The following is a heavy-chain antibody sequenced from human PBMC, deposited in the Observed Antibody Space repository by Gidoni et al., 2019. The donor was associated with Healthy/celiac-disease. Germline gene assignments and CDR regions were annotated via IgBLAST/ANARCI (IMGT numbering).Heavy chain of an antibody. J-gene: IGHJ3*02. D-gene: IGHD4-17*01. V-gene: IGHV3-33*01. CDR2: IWYDGSNK. CDR3: AREGGHDYGDLFNAFDI. CDR1: GFTFSSYG. Sequence: QVQLVESGGGVVQPGRSLRLSCAASGFTFSSYGMHWVRQAPGKGLEGVAVIWYDGSNKYYADSVKGRFTISRDNSKNTLYLQMNSLRAEDTAVYYCAREGGHDYGDLFNAFDIWGQGTMVTVSS.